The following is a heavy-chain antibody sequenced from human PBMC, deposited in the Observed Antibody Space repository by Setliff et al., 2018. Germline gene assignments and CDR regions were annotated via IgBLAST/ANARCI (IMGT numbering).Heavy chain of an antibody. CDR3: ARARSFNWIDIDY. J-gene: IGHJ4*02. CDR2: IIPIFGTA. D-gene: IGHD1-20*01. V-gene: IGHV1-69*06. Sequence: SVKVSCKASGGTFSSYAISWVRQAPGQGLEWMGRIIPIFGTANYAQKFQGRVTITADKSTSTAYMELSSLRAEDTAVYYCARARSFNWIDIDYWGQGTLVTVSS. CDR1: GGTFSSYA.